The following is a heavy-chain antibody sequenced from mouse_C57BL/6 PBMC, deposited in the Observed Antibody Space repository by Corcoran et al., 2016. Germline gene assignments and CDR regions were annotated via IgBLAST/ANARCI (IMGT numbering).Heavy chain of an antibody. D-gene: IGHD1-1*01. CDR3: ARSITTVGAPDY. V-gene: IGHV9-3*01. Sequence: QTQLLGSGPELKKPGEPAKITRKGTGYTFTTYGKSWVKQAPGKGLKWKGWINTYSGVRTYADDFKGRFAFSLETSASTAYLQINNLKNEDTATYFGARSITTVGAPDYWGQGTTLTVSS. J-gene: IGHJ2*01. CDR2: INTYSGVR. CDR1: GYTFTTYG.